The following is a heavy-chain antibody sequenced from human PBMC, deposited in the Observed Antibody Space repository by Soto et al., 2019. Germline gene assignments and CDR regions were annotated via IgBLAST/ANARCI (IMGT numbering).Heavy chain of an antibody. V-gene: IGHV3-9*01. CDR1: GFTFDDYA. CDR3: AKDAITMVRGVISYYGMDV. CDR2: ISWNSGSI. Sequence: EVQLVESGGGLVQPGRSLRLSCAASGFTFDDYAMHWVRQAPGKGLVWGSGISWNSGSIGYAASVKGRFTISRDNAKNSLYLQMHSLRAEDTALYYCAKDAITMVRGVISYYGMDVWGQGTTVTVSS. D-gene: IGHD3-10*01. J-gene: IGHJ6*02.